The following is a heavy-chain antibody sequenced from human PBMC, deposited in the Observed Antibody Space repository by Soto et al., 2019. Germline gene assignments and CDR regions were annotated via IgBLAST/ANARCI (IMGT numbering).Heavy chain of an antibody. CDR3: AREGLGYDFWSGYYTGYFDY. Sequence: GGSLRLSCAASGFTFSSYAMHWVRQAPGKGLEYVSAISSNGGSTYYANSVKGRFTISRDNSKNTLYLQMGSLRAEDMAVYYCAREGLGYDFWSGYYTGYFDYWGQGTLVTVSS. J-gene: IGHJ4*02. D-gene: IGHD3-3*01. CDR2: ISSNGGST. V-gene: IGHV3-64*01. CDR1: GFTFSSYA.